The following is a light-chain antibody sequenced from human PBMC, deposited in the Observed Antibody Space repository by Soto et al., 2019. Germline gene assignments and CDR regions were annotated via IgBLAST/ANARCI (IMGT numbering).Light chain of an antibody. CDR1: SSDIGAYDY. J-gene: IGLJ1*01. Sequence: QSVLSQPASVSGSPGQSITISCTGTSSDIGAYDYVSWHQHHPGKAPKLVIYDVSDRPSGVSNRFSGSKSGNTASLTISGLQVEDEADYYCSSYERTTTLHYVFGTGTKVTVL. CDR3: SSYERTTTLHYV. V-gene: IGLV2-14*03. CDR2: DVS.